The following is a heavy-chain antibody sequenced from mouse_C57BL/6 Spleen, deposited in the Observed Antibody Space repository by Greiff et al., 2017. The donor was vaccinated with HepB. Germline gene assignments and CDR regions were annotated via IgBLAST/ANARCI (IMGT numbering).Heavy chain of an antibody. Sequence: EVQLQQSGAELVRPGASVKLSCTASGFNIKDYYMHWVKQRPEQGLEWIGRIDPEDGDTEYAPKFQGKATMTADTSSNTAYLQLSSLTSEDTAVYYCTTFITTVVAKDFDYWGQGTTLTVSS. J-gene: IGHJ2*01. D-gene: IGHD1-1*01. CDR3: TTFITTVVAKDFDY. V-gene: IGHV14-1*01. CDR1: GFNIKDYY. CDR2: IDPEDGDT.